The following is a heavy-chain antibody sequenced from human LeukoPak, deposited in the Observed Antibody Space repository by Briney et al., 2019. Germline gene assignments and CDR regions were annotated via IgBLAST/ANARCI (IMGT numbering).Heavy chain of an antibody. D-gene: IGHD6-19*01. CDR3: ARDSRGSGWYQYWFDP. CDR2: VKTKTDGGAT. Sequence: GGSLRLSCATSGFIFSIASMSWVRQVPGKGLEWVGHVKTKTDGGATDYAAPVKGRFSISRDNAKNSLYLQMNSLRAEDTAVYYCARDSRGSGWYQYWFDPWGQGTLVTVST. V-gene: IGHV3-15*01. J-gene: IGHJ5*02. CDR1: GFIFSIAS.